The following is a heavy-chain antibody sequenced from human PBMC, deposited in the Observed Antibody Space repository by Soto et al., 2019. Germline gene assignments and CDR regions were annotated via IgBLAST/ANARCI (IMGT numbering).Heavy chain of an antibody. CDR3: ARGRKNTAMVTGLDY. Sequence: LSLTCAVYGGSFSGYYWSWIRQPPGKGLEWIGEINHSGSTNYNPSLKSRVTISVDTSKNQFSLKLSSVTAADTAVYYCARGRKNTAMVTGLDYWGQGTLVTVSS. CDR1: GGSFSGYY. V-gene: IGHV4-34*01. CDR2: INHSGST. J-gene: IGHJ4*02. D-gene: IGHD5-18*01.